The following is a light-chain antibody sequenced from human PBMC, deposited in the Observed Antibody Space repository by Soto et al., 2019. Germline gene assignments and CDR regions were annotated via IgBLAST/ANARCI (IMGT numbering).Light chain of an antibody. V-gene: IGKV3-15*01. CDR3: QQYNSWLWT. Sequence: EIVMTQSPATLSVSPGEAAPLSCRASQSVSSKLAWYQQKPGQAPRLLIYGASTRATGIPARFSGSGSGTEFTLIISSLQSEDSAVYYCQQYNSWLWTFGQGTKVDIK. J-gene: IGKJ1*01. CDR2: GAS. CDR1: QSVSSK.